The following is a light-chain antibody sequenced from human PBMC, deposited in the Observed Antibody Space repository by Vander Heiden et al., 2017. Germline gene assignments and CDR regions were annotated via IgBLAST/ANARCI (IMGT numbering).Light chain of an antibody. CDR3: QVGDSSNWV. CDR2: RDS. CDR1: NMGSKN. Sequence: SYELTQPLSVSVALGQTARITCGGNNMGSKNVHWYQQKPGQALVLVIYRDSNRASGSPERFSGSNSGNTATPTISRAQAGDEDDYYCQVGDSSNWVFGGGTKLTVL. V-gene: IGLV3-9*01. J-gene: IGLJ3*02.